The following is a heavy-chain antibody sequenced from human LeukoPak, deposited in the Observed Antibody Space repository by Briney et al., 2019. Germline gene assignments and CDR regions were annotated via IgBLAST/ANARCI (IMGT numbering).Heavy chain of an antibody. Sequence: GGSLRLSCAASGFTFSDYYMSWIRQAPGKGLKWVSYISSSGSTIYYADSVKGRFTISRDNAKNSLYLQMNSLSAEDTAVYYCARVRGFGELSFDYWGQGTLVTVPS. V-gene: IGHV3-11*01. CDR1: GFTFSDYY. J-gene: IGHJ4*02. D-gene: IGHD3-10*01. CDR2: ISSSGSTI. CDR3: ARVRGFGELSFDY.